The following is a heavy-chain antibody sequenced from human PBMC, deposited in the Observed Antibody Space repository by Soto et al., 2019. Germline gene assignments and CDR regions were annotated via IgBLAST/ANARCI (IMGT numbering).Heavy chain of an antibody. V-gene: IGHV4-31*03. CDR2: IHYTGGT. Sequence: QVQLQESGPGLVKPSQTLALTCTVSGDSISSGAYYWSWVRQFPRKGLEWIGYIHYTGGTFYTPSLKSRLSISVDTSKNQFSLNLNSVTAADTAVYFCATSRKGGWTCDHWGQGTQVTVSS. J-gene: IGHJ4*02. D-gene: IGHD6-19*01. CDR1: GDSISSGAYY. CDR3: ATSRKGGWTCDH.